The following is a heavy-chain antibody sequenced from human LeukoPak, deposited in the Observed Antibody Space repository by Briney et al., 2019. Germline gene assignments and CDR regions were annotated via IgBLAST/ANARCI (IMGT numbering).Heavy chain of an antibody. J-gene: IGHJ4*02. CDR1: GFTFSSYA. Sequence: GGSLRLSCAASGFTFSSYAMSWVRQAPGKGLEWVSAISGSGGSTYYADSVKGRFTISRDDSKNTLYLQMNSLRAEDTAVYYCARGGVNYWNPRYWGQGTLVTVSS. V-gene: IGHV3-23*01. CDR3: ARGGVNYWNPRY. CDR2: ISGSGGST. D-gene: IGHD1-1*01.